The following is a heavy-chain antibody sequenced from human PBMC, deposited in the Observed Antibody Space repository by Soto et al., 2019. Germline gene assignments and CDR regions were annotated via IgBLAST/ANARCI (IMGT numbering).Heavy chain of an antibody. D-gene: IGHD6-19*01. V-gene: IGHV3-15*07. J-gene: IGHJ4*02. CDR2: IKNKIDGGTT. CDR3: TSSYSSGGAFDY. Sequence: EVQLVESGGGLVKPGGSLRVSCAASGFTFTYAWMHWVRQAPGKGLEWVGRIKNKIDGGTTDYAAPVEGRFSISRDDSKNTLYLQMNSRETEDTAVYYCTSSYSSGGAFDYWGRGTLVTVSS. CDR1: GFTFTYAW.